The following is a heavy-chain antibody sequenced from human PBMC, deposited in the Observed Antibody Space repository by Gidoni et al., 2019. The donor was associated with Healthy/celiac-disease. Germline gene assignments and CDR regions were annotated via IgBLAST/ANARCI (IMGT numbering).Heavy chain of an antibody. CDR1: GGSISSSSYY. J-gene: IGHJ4*02. D-gene: IGHD3-10*01. CDR3: ARLRDEGLWFGELLFHY. Sequence: QLQLQESGPGLVKPSETLSLTCTVSGGSISSSSYYWGWIRQPPGKGLEWIGSIYYSGSTYYNPSLKSRVTISVDTSKNQFSLKLSSVTAADTAVYYCARLRDEGLWFGELLFHYWGQGTLVTVSS. CDR2: IYYSGST. V-gene: IGHV4-39*01.